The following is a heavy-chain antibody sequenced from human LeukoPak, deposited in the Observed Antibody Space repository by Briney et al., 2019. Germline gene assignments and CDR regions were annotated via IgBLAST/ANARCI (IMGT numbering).Heavy chain of an antibody. CDR2: ISAYNGNT. Sequence: GASVKVSCKASGYTFTGYGISWVRQAPGQGVEWMGWISAYNGNTNYAQKFQGGVTMTTDTSTSTAYMELRSLRSEDTAVYYCARGRLPHYYGMDGWGQGTTVTVSS. CDR1: GYTFTGYG. J-gene: IGHJ6*02. V-gene: IGHV1-18*01. CDR3: ARGRLPHYYGMDG. D-gene: IGHD2-15*01.